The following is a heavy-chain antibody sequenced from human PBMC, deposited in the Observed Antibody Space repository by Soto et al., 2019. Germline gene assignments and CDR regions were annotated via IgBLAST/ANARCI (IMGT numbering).Heavy chain of an antibody. CDR2: IKHDGSET. Sequence: LRLSCAASGFTFNTFWMSWVRQSPGKGLEWVANIKHDGSETYYADSVKGRFTISRDNAKNSLFLQMNTLRTEDTAVYYCARDFATHCSGSTCYPYAYWGQGALVTVSS. CDR1: GFTFNTFW. V-gene: IGHV3-7*03. D-gene: IGHD2-15*01. J-gene: IGHJ4*02. CDR3: ARDFATHCSGSTCYPYAY.